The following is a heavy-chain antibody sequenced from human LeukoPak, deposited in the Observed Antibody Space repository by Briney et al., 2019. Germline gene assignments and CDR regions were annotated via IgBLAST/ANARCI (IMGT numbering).Heavy chain of an antibody. Sequence: TSETLSLTCTVSSGSISNGGYYWVWIRQPPGKGLEWIGSIYYSGTSYYNPSLTSRVTISVDTSNNQFSLKLSSVTAADTAVYYCARAVMVAVAGGRFDRWGQGTLVTVSS. CDR2: IYYSGTS. CDR1: SGSISNGGYY. D-gene: IGHD6-19*01. V-gene: IGHV4-39*07. J-gene: IGHJ4*02. CDR3: ARAVMVAVAGGRFDR.